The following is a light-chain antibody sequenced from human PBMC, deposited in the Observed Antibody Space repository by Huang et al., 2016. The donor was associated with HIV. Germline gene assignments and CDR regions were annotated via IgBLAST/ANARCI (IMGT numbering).Light chain of an antibody. V-gene: IGKV3-11*01. Sequence: EIVLTQSPATLSLSPGERATISCRASQSVSSNLAWYQQKPGQAPRLLIYDASNRATGIPARFSGSGSGTDFTLTISSLEPEDFAVYYCQQRSTWLFTFGPGTKVDIK. J-gene: IGKJ3*01. CDR1: QSVSSN. CDR3: QQRSTWLFT. CDR2: DAS.